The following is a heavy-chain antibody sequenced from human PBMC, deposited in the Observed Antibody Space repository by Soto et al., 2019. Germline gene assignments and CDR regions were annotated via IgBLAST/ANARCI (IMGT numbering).Heavy chain of an antibody. J-gene: IGHJ4*02. CDR2: ISANGQGI. D-gene: IGHD1-7*01. Sequence: GGSVRLSCAASGFTFSTYALSWVRQAPGKGLEWVSAISANGQGIYYADSVRGRFTISRDNSKNTIFLHMDSLRAEDTAVYYCAKDRNYPRDKFHYRGKCTRVTVS. CDR1: GFTFSTYA. CDR3: AKDRNYPRDKFHY. V-gene: IGHV3-23*01.